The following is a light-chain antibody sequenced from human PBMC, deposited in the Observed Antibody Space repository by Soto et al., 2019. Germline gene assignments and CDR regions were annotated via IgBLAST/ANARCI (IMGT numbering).Light chain of an antibody. V-gene: IGKV1-5*03. Sequence: DVQMSHSPSILSAAVGDGVSMTCRASQSISSWLAWYQQKPVKAPNLLIHKASHLESGVPSRFSGSGSGTEFTLTISSLQPGDFATYYCQHYNTYPWTFGQGTKVDIK. CDR3: QHYNTYPWT. CDR2: KAS. J-gene: IGKJ1*01. CDR1: QSISSW.